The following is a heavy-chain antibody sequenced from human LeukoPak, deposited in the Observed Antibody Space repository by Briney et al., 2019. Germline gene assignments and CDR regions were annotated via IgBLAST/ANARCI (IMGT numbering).Heavy chain of an antibody. CDR2: INNDGSST. CDR1: GFPFSSYW. Sequence: GGSLRLSCAASGFPFSSYWMHWVRQAPGKGLVWVSRINNDGSSTNYADSVKGRFTMSRDNAKNTLYLQMNSLRAEDTAVYSCAREGYCTNGVCSRDLYYYYGMDVWGQGTTVTVSS. D-gene: IGHD2-8*01. V-gene: IGHV3-74*01. CDR3: AREGYCTNGVCSRDLYYYYGMDV. J-gene: IGHJ6*02.